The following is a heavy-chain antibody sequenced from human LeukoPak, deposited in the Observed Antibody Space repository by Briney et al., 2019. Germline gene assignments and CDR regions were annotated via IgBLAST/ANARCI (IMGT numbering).Heavy chain of an antibody. CDR2: IYSGGTT. Sequence: GGSLRLSCAASGFTVSSNYMSWVRRAPGKGLEWVSVIYSGGTTYYADSVKGRFTISRDNSKNTLYLQMNSLRAEDTAVYYCARERYYYDSSATLDYWGQGTLVTVSS. CDR1: GFTVSSNY. CDR3: ARERYYYDSSATLDY. V-gene: IGHV3-66*01. J-gene: IGHJ4*02. D-gene: IGHD3-22*01.